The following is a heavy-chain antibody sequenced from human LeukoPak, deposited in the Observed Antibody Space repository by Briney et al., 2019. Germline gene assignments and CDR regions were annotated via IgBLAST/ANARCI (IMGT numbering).Heavy chain of an antibody. CDR1: GGSIRRSNYY. J-gene: IGHJ5*02. D-gene: IGHD3-16*01. Sequence: PSETLSLTCTVSGGSIRRSNYYWGWIRQPPGKGLEWIGSIYYSGSTNYNPSLKSRISISVDTSKNQFSLKLNSVTAADTAVYYCARAVWSPPTWFDPWGQGTLVTVSS. CDR3: ARAVWSPPTWFDP. CDR2: IYYSGST. V-gene: IGHV4-39*07.